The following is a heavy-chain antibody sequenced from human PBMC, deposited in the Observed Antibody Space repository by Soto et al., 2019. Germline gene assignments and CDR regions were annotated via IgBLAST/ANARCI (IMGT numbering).Heavy chain of an antibody. J-gene: IGHJ6*03. CDR2: INHSGST. Sequence: SETLSLTCAVYGGSFIGYYWSWILQPPWKGLEWIGEINHSGSTNYNPSLKSRVTISVDTSKNQFSLKLSSVTAADTAVYYCARGARYCSSTICQPLYYMDVWGKGTTVTVSS. V-gene: IGHV4-34*01. CDR1: GGSFIGYY. CDR3: ARGARYCSSTICQPLYYMDV. D-gene: IGHD2-2*01.